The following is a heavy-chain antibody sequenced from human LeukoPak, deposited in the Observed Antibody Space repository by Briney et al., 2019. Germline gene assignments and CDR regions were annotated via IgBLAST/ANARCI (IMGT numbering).Heavy chain of an antibody. J-gene: IGHJ4*02. V-gene: IGHV4-34*01. CDR3: AAYGGNWNIDS. Sequence: SGTLSLTCSVHAGSYDIYYWTFVRQPLGGGLEWIGEITYRGSPKYNPSLTSRVTISLNTPHRQFSLELRSVTAADTAVYYCAAYGGNWNIDSWGQGTPVTVTS. CDR2: ITYRGSP. CDR1: AGSYDIYY. D-gene: IGHD4-23*01.